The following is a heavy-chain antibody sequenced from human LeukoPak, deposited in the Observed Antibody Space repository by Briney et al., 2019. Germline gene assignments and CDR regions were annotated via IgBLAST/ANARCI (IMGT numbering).Heavy chain of an antibody. D-gene: IGHD2-2*02. Sequence: SVKVSCKASGGTFSSYAISWVRQAPGQGLEWMGGIIPIFGTANYAQKFQGRVTITADESTSTAHMELSSLRSEDTAVYYCARGPAGYCSSTSCYTGGYYYMDVWGKGTTVTVSS. CDR2: IIPIFGTA. CDR3: ARGPAGYCSSTSCYTGGYYYMDV. CDR1: GGTFSSYA. J-gene: IGHJ6*03. V-gene: IGHV1-69*13.